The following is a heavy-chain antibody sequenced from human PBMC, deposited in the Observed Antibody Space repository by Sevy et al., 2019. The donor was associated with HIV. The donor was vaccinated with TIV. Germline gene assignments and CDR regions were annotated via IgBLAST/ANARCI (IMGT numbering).Heavy chain of an antibody. CDR3: AKRYDYHDSGGYNYYYDY. J-gene: IGHJ4*02. CDR1: GFIFSSCA. CDR2: LSGSGYST. Sequence: GGSLRLSCAASGFIFSSCAMSWVRQAPGKGLEWVSTLSGSGYSTYYADSVKGRFTISRDISKNTLYLQMNSLRAEDTAVYYCAKRYDYHDSGGYNYYYDYWGQGSLVTVSS. D-gene: IGHD3-22*01. V-gene: IGHV3-23*01.